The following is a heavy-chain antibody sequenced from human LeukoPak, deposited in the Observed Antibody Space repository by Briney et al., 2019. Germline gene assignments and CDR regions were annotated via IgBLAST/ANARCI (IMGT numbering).Heavy chain of an antibody. D-gene: IGHD3-9*01. CDR1: GFTFSSYS. J-gene: IGHJ4*02. CDR3: VRDEPYYDILTGYYMALDY. CDR2: ISSSSSTI. V-gene: IGHV3-48*01. Sequence: GGSLRLSCAASGFTFSSYSMNWVRQAPGKGLEWVSYISSSSSTIYYADSVKGRFTISRDNAKNSLYLQMNSLRAEDTAVYYCVRDEPYYDILTGYYMALDYWGQGTLVTVSS.